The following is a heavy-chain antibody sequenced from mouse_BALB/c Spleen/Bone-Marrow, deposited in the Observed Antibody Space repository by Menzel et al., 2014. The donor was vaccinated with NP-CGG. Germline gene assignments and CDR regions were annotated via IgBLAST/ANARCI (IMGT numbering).Heavy chain of an antibody. V-gene: IGHV2-9*02. CDR1: GFSLTRYG. D-gene: IGHD2-4*01. CDR2: IWAGGYI. Sequence: QVQLKESGPGLVAPSQSLSITCTVSGFSLTRYGVHWVRQPPGKGLEWLGVIWAGGYINCNSALMSRLSISKDNSKSQVFLKMNSLQTDDTAMYYCARDDYDGYFDYWGQGTTLTVSS. J-gene: IGHJ2*01. CDR3: ARDDYDGYFDY.